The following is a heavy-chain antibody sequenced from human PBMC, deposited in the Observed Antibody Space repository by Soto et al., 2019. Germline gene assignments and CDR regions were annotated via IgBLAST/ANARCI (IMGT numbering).Heavy chain of an antibody. CDR2: IIPIFGTA. V-gene: IGHV1-69*01. CDR1: GGTFSSSA. J-gene: IGHJ4*02. D-gene: IGHD5-18*01. Sequence: QVQLVQSGAEVKKPGSSVKVSCKATGGTFSSSAIIWVRQAPGQGPEWMGGIIPIFGTANYAQKFQGRVTITADESASTAYMELSSLRSEDTAVYYCAGGIQLWVPFDYWGQGTLVTVSS. CDR3: AGGIQLWVPFDY.